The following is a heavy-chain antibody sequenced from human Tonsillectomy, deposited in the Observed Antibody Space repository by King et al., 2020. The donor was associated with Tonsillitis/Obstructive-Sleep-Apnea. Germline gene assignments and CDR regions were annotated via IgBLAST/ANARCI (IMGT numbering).Heavy chain of an antibody. D-gene: IGHD6-13*01. CDR3: AKDSGMAAAGTKNWFDP. J-gene: IGHJ5*02. CDR1: GFTFSSYG. CDR2: ISYDGSNK. V-gene: IGHV3-30*18. Sequence: VQLVESGGGVVQPGRSLRLSCAASGFTFSSYGMHWVRQAPGKGLEWVAVISYDGSNKYYADSVKGRFTISRDNSKNTLYLQMNSLRAEDPAVYYCAKDSGMAAAGTKNWFDPWGQGTLVTVSS.